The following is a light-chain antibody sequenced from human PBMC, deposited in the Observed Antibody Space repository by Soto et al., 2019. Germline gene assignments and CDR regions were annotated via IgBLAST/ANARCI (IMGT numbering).Light chain of an antibody. Sequence: EIVLTQSPGTLSLSPRERATLSCRASQSIFNNYLAWYQQKPGQAPRLLVYGAYFRATGIPDRFSGSGSGTDFTLTISRLEPEDFAVYYCQQYGGSTFTFGQGTRLEIK. CDR2: GAY. V-gene: IGKV3-20*01. J-gene: IGKJ2*01. CDR3: QQYGGSTFT. CDR1: QSIFNNY.